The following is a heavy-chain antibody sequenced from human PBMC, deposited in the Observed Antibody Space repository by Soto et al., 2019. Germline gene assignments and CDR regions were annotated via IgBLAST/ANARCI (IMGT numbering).Heavy chain of an antibody. D-gene: IGHD3-16*02. CDR1: GYTFTSYG. J-gene: IGHJ4*02. V-gene: IGHV1-18*01. Sequence: ASVKVSCKASGYTFTSYGISCVRQAPGQGLEWMGWISAYNGNTNYAQKLQGRVTMTTDTSTSTAYMELRSLRSDDTAVYYCARDVIAGSATTTFDYWGQGTLVTVSS. CDR2: ISAYNGNT. CDR3: ARDVIAGSATTTFDY.